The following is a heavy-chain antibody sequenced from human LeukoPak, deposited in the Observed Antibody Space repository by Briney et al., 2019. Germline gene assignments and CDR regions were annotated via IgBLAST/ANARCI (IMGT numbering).Heavy chain of an antibody. V-gene: IGHV1-69*08. CDR3: ARAPMVGVGWGAFDI. CDR2: IIPILGTA. J-gene: IGHJ3*02. Sequence: ASVKVSCKASEGTFSSYTISWVRQAPGQGLEWMGRIIPILGTANYAQKFQGRVTITADKSTSTAYMELSSLRSEDTAVYYCARAPMVGVGWGAFDIWGQGTMVTVSS. CDR1: EGTFSSYT. D-gene: IGHD1-26*01.